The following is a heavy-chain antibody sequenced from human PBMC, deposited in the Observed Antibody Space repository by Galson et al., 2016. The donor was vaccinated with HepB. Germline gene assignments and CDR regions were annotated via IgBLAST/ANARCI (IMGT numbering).Heavy chain of an antibody. V-gene: IGHV3-7*01. J-gene: IGHJ6*02. CDR1: GFTFNSYW. Sequence: SLRLSCAASGFTFNSYWMSWVRQAPGKGLEWLANINQGGSDRKYVDSVMGRFTISRDNAKNSLYLQMNSLTTEDTAVYFCARRLDTQGRIGGWAWGRDVGGRGTTVTVSS. D-gene: IGHD3-10*01. CDR3: ARRLDTQGRIGGWAWGRDV. CDR2: INQGGSDR.